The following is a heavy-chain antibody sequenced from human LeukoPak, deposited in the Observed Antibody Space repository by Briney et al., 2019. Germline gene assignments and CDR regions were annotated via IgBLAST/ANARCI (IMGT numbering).Heavy chain of an antibody. CDR2: ISAYNGNT. V-gene: IGHV1-18*01. D-gene: IGHD3-3*01. CDR1: GYTFTSYG. J-gene: IGHJ6*03. Sequence: ASVKVSCKASGYTFTSYGISWVRQAPGQGLEWMGWISAYNGNTNYAQKLQGRVTMTTDTSTSTAYMELRSLRSDDTAVYYCARAYWEWSYDYYMDVWGKGTTVTISS. CDR3: ARAYWEWSYDYYMDV.